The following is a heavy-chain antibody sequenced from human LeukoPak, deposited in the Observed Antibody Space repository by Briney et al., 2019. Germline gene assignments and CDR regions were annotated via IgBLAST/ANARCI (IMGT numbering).Heavy chain of an antibody. J-gene: IGHJ4*02. CDR1: GGSISSYY. V-gene: IGHV4-59*01. D-gene: IGHD6-19*01. Sequence: SETLSLTCTVSGGSISSYYWSWIRQPPGKGLEWIGYIYYSGSTNYNPSLKSRVTISVDTSKNQFSLKLSSVTAADTAVYYCARGPVGSSGWYGYWGQGTLVTVSS. CDR3: ARGPVGSSGWYGY. CDR2: IYYSGST.